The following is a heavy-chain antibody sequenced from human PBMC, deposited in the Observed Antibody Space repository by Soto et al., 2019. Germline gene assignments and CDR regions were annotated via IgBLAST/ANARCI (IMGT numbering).Heavy chain of an antibody. V-gene: IGHV1-69*13. CDR1: GGTFSSYA. D-gene: IGHD3-9*01. Sequence: SVKVSCKASGGTFSSYAISWVRQAPGQGLEWMGGIIPIFGTANYAQKFQGRVTIAAGESTSTAYMELSSLRSEDTAVYYCAVLLRYFDWPQGYFDYWGQGTLVTVSS. J-gene: IGHJ4*02. CDR3: AVLLRYFDWPQGYFDY. CDR2: IIPIFGTA.